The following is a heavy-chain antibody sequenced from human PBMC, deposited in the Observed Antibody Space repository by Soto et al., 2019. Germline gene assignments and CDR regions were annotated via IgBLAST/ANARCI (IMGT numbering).Heavy chain of an antibody. CDR3: ARRGVVQSWFDP. CDR1: GGSISSGGYY. J-gene: IGHJ5*02. V-gene: IGHV4-31*03. CDR2: IYYSGST. Sequence: SETLSLTCTVSGGSISSGGYYWSWIRQHPGKGLEWIGYIYYSGSTYYNPSLKSRVTISVDTSKNQFSLKLSSVTAADTAVYYCARRGVVQSWFDPWGQGTLVTVSS. D-gene: IGHD2-15*01.